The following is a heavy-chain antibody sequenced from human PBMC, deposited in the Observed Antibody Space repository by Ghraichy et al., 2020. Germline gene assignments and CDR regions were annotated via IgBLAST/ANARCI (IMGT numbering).Heavy chain of an antibody. J-gene: IGHJ5*02. CDR2: ISAYNGNT. CDR1: GYSFTSYG. Sequence: ASVKVSCKASGYSFTSYGISWVRQAPGQGLEWMGWISAYNGNTKHAQKFQGRVTMTTDTSTSTAYMELKSLTSDDTAVYYCARDGPPYDSHGNNWFDPWGQGTLVTVSS. V-gene: IGHV1-18*01. D-gene: IGHD3-22*01. CDR3: ARDGPPYDSHGNNWFDP.